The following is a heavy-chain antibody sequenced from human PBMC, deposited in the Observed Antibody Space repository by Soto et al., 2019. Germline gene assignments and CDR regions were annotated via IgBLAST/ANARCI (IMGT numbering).Heavy chain of an antibody. D-gene: IGHD3-3*01. CDR3: AKLRITIFGVASDAFDI. V-gene: IGHV3-23*01. Sequence: GGSLRLSCAASGFTFSSYAMSWFGQAPGKGLEWVSAISGSGGSTYYADSVKGRFTISRDNSKNTLYLQMNSLRAEDTAVYYCAKLRITIFGVASDAFDIWGHGTMVTVSS. J-gene: IGHJ3*02. CDR2: ISGSGGST. CDR1: GFTFSSYA.